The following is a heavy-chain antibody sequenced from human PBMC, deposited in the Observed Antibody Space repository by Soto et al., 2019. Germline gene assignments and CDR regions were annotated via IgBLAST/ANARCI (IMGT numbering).Heavy chain of an antibody. CDR1: GYTFTSYY. CDR2: INPSGGST. V-gene: IGHV1-46*01. D-gene: IGHD6-13*01. J-gene: IGHJ5*02. Sequence: ASVKVSCKASGYTFTSYYMHLVRQAPGQGLEWMGIINPSGGSTSYAQKFQGRVTMTRDTSTSTVYMELSSLRSEDTAVYYCARDSTRIAAAGTGFWFDPWGQGTLVTVSS. CDR3: ARDSTRIAAAGTGFWFDP.